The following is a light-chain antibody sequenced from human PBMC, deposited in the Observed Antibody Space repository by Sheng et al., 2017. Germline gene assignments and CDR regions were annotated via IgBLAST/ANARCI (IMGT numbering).Light chain of an antibody. Sequence: DIQMTQSPSTLSASVGDRVTITCRASQSISSWLAWYQQKPGKAPNLLIYKASSLESGVPSRFSGSASGTEFTLTISSLQPDDFATYYCQQYNSYPWTFGQGTEGGNQT. CDR3: QQYNSYPWT. CDR2: KAS. V-gene: IGKV1-5*03. J-gene: IGKJ1*01. CDR1: QSISSW.